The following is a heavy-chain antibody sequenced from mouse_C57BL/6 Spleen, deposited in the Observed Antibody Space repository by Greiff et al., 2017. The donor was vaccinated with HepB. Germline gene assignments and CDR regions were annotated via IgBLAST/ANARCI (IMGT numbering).Heavy chain of an antibody. J-gene: IGHJ3*01. D-gene: IGHD2-2*01. Sequence: QVHVKQPGAELVRPGSSVKLSCKASGYTFTSYWMDWVKLRPGQGLEWIGNIYPSDSETHYNQKFKDKATLTVDKSSSTAYMQLSSLTSEDSAVYYCARGGLRRAWFAYWGQGTLVTVSA. CDR2: IYPSDSET. CDR3: ARGGLRRAWFAY. V-gene: IGHV1-61*01. CDR1: GYTFTSYW.